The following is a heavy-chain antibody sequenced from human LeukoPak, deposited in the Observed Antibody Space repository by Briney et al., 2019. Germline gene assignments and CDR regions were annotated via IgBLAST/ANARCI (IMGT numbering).Heavy chain of an antibody. CDR2: ISAYNGNT. V-gene: IGHV1-18*01. CDR3: ARDEHELEPTLRAGQYYYYYGMDV. D-gene: IGHD1-1*01. CDR1: GYTFTSYG. Sequence: ASVKVSCKASGYTFTSYGISWVRQAPGQGLESMGWISAYNGNTNYAQKLQGRVTMTTDTSTSTAYMELRSLRSDDTAVYYCARDEHELEPTLRAGQYYYYYGMDVWGQGTTVTVSS. J-gene: IGHJ6*02.